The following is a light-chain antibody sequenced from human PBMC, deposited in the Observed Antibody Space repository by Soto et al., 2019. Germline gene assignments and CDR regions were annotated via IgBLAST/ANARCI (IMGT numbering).Light chain of an antibody. CDR3: CSYAGSSTWV. V-gene: IGLV2-23*01. Sequence: QSALTQPASVSGSPGQSITISCTGTSSDVGSYNLVSWYQQHPGKAPKPMIYEGNERPSGVSNLFSGSKSGNTASLTISGLQAEDEADYYCCSYAGSSTWVFGGGTKLTVL. J-gene: IGLJ3*02. CDR1: SSDVGSYNL. CDR2: EGN.